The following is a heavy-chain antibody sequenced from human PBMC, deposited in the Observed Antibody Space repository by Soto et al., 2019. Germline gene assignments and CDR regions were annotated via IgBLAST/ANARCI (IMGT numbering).Heavy chain of an antibody. CDR1: GGSISSSSYY. CDR3: ARDLGEYNYYYYGMDV. J-gene: IGHJ6*02. D-gene: IGHD3-10*01. V-gene: IGHV4-39*07. CDR2: IYYSGST. Sequence: SETLSLTCTVSGGSISSSSYYWAWIRQPPGKGLEWIGSIYYSGSTYYNPSLKSRVTISVDTSKNQFSLKLSSVTAADTAVYYCARDLGEYNYYYYGMDVWGQGTTVTVSS.